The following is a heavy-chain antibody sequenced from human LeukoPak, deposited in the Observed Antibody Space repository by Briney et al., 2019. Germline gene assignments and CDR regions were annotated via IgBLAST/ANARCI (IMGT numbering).Heavy chain of an antibody. CDR1: GFTVSSNY. V-gene: IGHV3-48*03. D-gene: IGHD2-2*01. CDR3: ARDSYCSSTSCPDAFDI. CDR2: ISSSGNTI. Sequence: GGSLRLSCAASGFTVSSNYMTWVRQALGKGLEWVSYISSSGNTIYYAGSVTGRFTISRDNAKNSLFLQMNSLRAEDTALYYCARDSYCSSTSCPDAFDIWGQGTMVTVSS. J-gene: IGHJ3*02.